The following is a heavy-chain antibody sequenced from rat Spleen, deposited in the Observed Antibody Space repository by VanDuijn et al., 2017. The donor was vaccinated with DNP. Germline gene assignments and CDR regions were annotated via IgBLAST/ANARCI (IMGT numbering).Heavy chain of an antibody. Sequence: EVQLVESGGGLVQPGRSLKLSCVASGFTFTNYWMTWIRQAPGKGLEWVASITNTDDNTYYPDSVKGRFTISRDNAQNTLFLQMSKLGSEDTAIYYCAKGPNYGGWSDYFDYWGQGVMVTVSS. D-gene: IGHD1-11*01. V-gene: IGHV5-31*01. CDR2: ITNTDDNT. CDR1: GFTFTNYW. J-gene: IGHJ2*01. CDR3: AKGPNYGGWSDYFDY.